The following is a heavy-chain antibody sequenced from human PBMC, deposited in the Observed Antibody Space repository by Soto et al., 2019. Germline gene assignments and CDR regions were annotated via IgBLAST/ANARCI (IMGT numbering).Heavy chain of an antibody. V-gene: IGHV3-7*03. D-gene: IGHD4-4*01. CDR2: IKEDGTEQ. Sequence: GSLIVPCSASGFSFSGYWMSWVRQAPGKGPEWVANIKEDGTEQHYVDSVKGRFTISRDNSENSLFLQMNNLRAEDSAIYYCAITTSTVSYWFDPWGPGTQVTVYS. CDR1: GFSFSGYW. CDR3: AITTSTVSYWFDP. J-gene: IGHJ5*02.